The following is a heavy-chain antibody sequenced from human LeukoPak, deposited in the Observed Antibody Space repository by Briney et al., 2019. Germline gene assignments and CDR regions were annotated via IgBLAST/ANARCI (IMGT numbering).Heavy chain of an antibody. CDR3: ARDQGLTIFGVVNYGMDV. CDR1: GYTFTSYY. CDR2: INPSGGST. J-gene: IGHJ6*02. V-gene: IGHV1-46*01. Sequence: ASVKVSCKASGYTFTSYYMHWVRQAPGQGLEWMGIINPSGGSTSYAQKFQGRVTMTRDTSTSTVYMELSSLRSEGTAVYYCARDQGLTIFGVVNYGMDVWGQGTTVTVSS. D-gene: IGHD3-3*01.